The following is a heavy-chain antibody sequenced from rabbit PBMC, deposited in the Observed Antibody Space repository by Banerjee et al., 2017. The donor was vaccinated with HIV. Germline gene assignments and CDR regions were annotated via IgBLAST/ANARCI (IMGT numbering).Heavy chain of an antibody. J-gene: IGHJ4*01. V-gene: IGHV1S45*01. CDR3: ARYGYDGYDDYGYFNL. CDR2: INTSSGNT. CDR1: GFSFSNGYV. D-gene: IGHD2-1*01. Sequence: QEQLEESGGDLVKPGASLTLTCTASGFSFSNGYVMCWVRQAPGKGLEWIACINTSSGNTVYASWAKGRFTISRTPSTTVTLQMTSLTAADTATYFCARYGYDGYDDYGYFNLWGQGTLVTVS.